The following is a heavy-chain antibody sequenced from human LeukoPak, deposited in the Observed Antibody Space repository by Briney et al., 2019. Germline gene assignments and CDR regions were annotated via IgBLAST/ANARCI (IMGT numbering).Heavy chain of an antibody. CDR2: INAGKGNT. CDR3: AIHCSGGSCSRSYYFDY. J-gene: IGHJ4*02. D-gene: IGHD2-15*01. Sequence: ASVKVSCKASGYTFSSYAMHWVRQAPGQRLEWMGWINAGKGNTKYSQKFQDRITFTSDTSASTAYMELSSLRSEHTAVYYCAIHCSGGSCSRSYYFDYWGQGTLVTVSS. V-gene: IGHV1-3*01. CDR1: GYTFSSYA.